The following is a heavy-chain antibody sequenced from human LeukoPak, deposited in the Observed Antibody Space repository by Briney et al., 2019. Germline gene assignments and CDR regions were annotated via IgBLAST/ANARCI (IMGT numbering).Heavy chain of an antibody. V-gene: IGHV3-48*04. CDR1: GFTFSTNS. D-gene: IGHD6-13*01. CDR3: ARATAAAVDADFDY. CDR2: ISSTGGTI. J-gene: IGHJ4*02. Sequence: GGSLRLSCAASGFTFSTNSMNWVRQAPGKGLEWVSYISSTGGTIYYADSMKGRFTFSRDNAKNSLYLQMNSLRVEDTAVYYCARATAAAVDADFDYWGQGTLVTVSS.